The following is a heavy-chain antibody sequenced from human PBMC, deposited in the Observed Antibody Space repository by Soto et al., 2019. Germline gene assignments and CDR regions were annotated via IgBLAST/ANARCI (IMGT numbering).Heavy chain of an antibody. J-gene: IGHJ4*02. Sequence: PSETLSLTCNVSGGSISSCGYYWTWIRQHPGKGLEWIGNIHHSGSTFYNPSLKSRVSISVDTSKNQFSLKLSSVTAADTAVYYCASSGGWYVFDYWGQGTLVTVSS. CDR1: GGSISSCGYY. D-gene: IGHD6-19*01. CDR3: ASSGGWYVFDY. CDR2: IHHSGST. V-gene: IGHV4-31*03.